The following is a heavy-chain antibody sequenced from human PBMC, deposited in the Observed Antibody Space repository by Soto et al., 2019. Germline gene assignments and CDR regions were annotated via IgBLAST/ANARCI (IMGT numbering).Heavy chain of an antibody. CDR2: IYYSGST. V-gene: IGHV4-59*01. D-gene: IGHD3-9*01. J-gene: IGHJ6*02. CDR1: GGSISSYY. Sequence: SETLSLTCAVSGGSISSYYWSWIRQPPGKGLEWIGYIYYSGSTNYNPSLKSRVTRSVDTSKNQFSLKLSSVTAADTAVYYCARGDQNYDILTGYYLPYYYYGMDVWGQGTTVTVSS. CDR3: ARGDQNYDILTGYYLPYYYYGMDV.